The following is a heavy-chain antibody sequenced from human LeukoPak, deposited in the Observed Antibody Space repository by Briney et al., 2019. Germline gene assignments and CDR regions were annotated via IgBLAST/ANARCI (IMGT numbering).Heavy chain of an antibody. J-gene: IGHJ3*02. V-gene: IGHV1-46*01. CDR2: INPSGGST. D-gene: IGHD1-26*01. CDR1: GYTFTSYY. CDR3: ARGGGAIVGAHLDAFDI. Sequence: ASVKVSCKASGYTFTSYYMHWVRQAPGQGLEWMGIINPSGGSTSYAQKFQGRVTMTRDTSTSTAYMELRSLRSDDTAVYYCARGGGAIVGAHLDAFDIWGQGTMVTVSS.